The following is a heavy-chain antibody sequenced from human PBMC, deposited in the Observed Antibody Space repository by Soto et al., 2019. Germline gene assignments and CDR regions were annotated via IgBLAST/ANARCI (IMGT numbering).Heavy chain of an antibody. J-gene: IGHJ6*02. V-gene: IGHV1-69*01. Sequence: QVQLVQSGAEVKKPGSSVKVSCKASGGTFSSYAISWVRQAPGQGLEWMGGIIPIFGTANYAQKFQGRVTITAYESTSTAYMELSSLRSEDTAVYYCARDKTDYDILTGPNYGMDVWGQGTTVTVSS. CDR3: ARDKTDYDILTGPNYGMDV. D-gene: IGHD3-9*01. CDR2: IIPIFGTA. CDR1: GGTFSSYA.